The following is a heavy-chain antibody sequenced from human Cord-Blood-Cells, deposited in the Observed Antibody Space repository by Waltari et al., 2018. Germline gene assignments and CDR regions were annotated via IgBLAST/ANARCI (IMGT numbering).Heavy chain of an antibody. CDR2: FDPEDGET. J-gene: IGHJ4*02. Sequence: QVQLVQSGAEVKKPGASVKVSCKVSGYTLTELPMHWVRQAPGKGLEWMGGFDPEDGETIYEQKFKGRVTMTEDTSTDTAYMELSSLRSEDTAVYYCATEFKGYGSGSYYFDYWGQGTLVTVSS. D-gene: IGHD3-10*01. V-gene: IGHV1-24*01. CDR3: ATEFKGYGSGSYYFDY. CDR1: GYTLTELP.